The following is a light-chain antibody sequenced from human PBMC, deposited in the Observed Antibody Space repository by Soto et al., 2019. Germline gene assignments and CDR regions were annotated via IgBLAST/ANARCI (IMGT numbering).Light chain of an antibody. V-gene: IGKV3-20*01. Sequence: EIVLTQSPDTLYLSPGERATLSCRASQNIVANYLAWYQQKPGQAPRLLISVISTRATGIPNRFSGSGSGTAFTLTISRLEPEDFAVYYCQQYGSSPLTFGGGTKVEIK. CDR3: QQYGSSPLT. CDR2: VIS. CDR1: QNIVANY. J-gene: IGKJ4*01.